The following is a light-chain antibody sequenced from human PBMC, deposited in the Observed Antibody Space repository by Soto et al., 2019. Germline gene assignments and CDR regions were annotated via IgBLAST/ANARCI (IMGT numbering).Light chain of an antibody. Sequence: QSALTHPASVSGSRGQSITGSCTGTTDVPASNSVSWYQQLPGKAPILIIDDVTKRPSGVSSRFSGSKSDNTASLTISGLQVEAEADDYCSSYITSSLVLFGGGTKLTVL. V-gene: IGLV2-14*01. CDR1: TDVPASNS. J-gene: IGLJ2*01. CDR2: DVT. CDR3: SSYITSSLVL.